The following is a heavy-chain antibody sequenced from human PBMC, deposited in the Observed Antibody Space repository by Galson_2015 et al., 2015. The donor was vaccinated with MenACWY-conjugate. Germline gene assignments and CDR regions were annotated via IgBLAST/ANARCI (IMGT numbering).Heavy chain of an antibody. CDR2: IRYDGNNK. J-gene: IGHJ6*02. Sequence: SLRLSCAASGFTFSTYAMHWVRQAPGKGLEWVACIRYDGNNKYYADSVKGRFTISRDNSKNTLYLQMNSLRAEDTAIYYCARAYNGQDNGDSDFVSYYYYGMDVWGQGTTVTVSS. CDR1: GFTFSTYA. CDR3: ARAYNGQDNGDSDFVSYYYYGMDV. D-gene: IGHD4-17*01. V-gene: IGHV3-30*02.